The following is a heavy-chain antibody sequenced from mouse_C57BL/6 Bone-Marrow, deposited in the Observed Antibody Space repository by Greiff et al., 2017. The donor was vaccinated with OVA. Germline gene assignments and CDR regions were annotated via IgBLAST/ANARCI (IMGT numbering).Heavy chain of an antibody. CDR2: IRNKANGYTT. V-gene: IGHV7-3*01. CDR3: ARYSYYGNSWIAY. CDR1: GFTFTDYY. Sequence: EVQLVESGGGLVQPGGSLSLSCAASGFTFTDYYMSWVRQPPGKALEWLGFIRNKANGYTTEYSVSVQGRFTISRDNSQSILYLQMIALRAEDTAAYYCARYSYYGNSWIAYWGQGTLVTVSA. D-gene: IGHD2-10*01. J-gene: IGHJ3*01.